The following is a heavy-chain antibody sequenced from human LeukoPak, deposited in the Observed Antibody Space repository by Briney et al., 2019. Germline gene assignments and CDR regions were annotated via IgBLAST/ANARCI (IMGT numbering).Heavy chain of an antibody. CDR3: ARSHFGELYPDRFDP. Sequence: SETLSLTCTVSGGSISSYYWSWIRQPPGKGLEWIGYIYYSGSTNYNPSLKSRVTISVDTSKNQFSLKLSSVTAADTAVYYCARSHFGELYPDRFDPWGQGTLVTVSS. D-gene: IGHD3-10*01. V-gene: IGHV4-59*01. J-gene: IGHJ5*02. CDR2: IYYSGST. CDR1: GGSISSYY.